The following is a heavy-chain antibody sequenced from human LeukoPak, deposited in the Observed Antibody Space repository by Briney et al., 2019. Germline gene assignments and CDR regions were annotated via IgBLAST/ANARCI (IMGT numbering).Heavy chain of an antibody. CDR1: GGSISSYY. J-gene: IGHJ6*02. D-gene: IGHD2-15*01. V-gene: IGHV4-4*07. Sequence: KASETLSLTCTVSGGSISSYYWSWIRQPAGKGLEWIGRIYTSRRTNYNPSLKSRVTMSVDTSKNQFSLKLSSVTDADTAVYYCAREPRTSSGGSCYSHYYYGMDVWGQGTTVTVSS. CDR2: IYTSRRT. CDR3: AREPRTSSGGSCYSHYYYGMDV.